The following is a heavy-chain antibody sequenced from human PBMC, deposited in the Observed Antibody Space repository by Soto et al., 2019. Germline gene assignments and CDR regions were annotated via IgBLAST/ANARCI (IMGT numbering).Heavy chain of an antibody. CDR2: IYYSERTSYNSGST. J-gene: IGHJ5*02. Sequence: SETLSLTCTVSGDSMTSSSYCWGWIRQPPGKGLEWIGSIYYSERTSYNSGSTYYSPSLKSRVTISGDTSKSQFSLKLSSVTAADTAVYYCARHTRNQFDPWGQGTLVTVSS. CDR3: ARHTRNQFDP. V-gene: IGHV4-39*01. CDR1: GDSMTSSSYC.